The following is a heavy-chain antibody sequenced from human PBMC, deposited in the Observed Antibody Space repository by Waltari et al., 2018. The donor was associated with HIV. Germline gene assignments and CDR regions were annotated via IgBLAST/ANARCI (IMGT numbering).Heavy chain of an antibody. CDR2: INHSGSA. J-gene: IGHJ5*02. CDR1: GDSFSDYY. D-gene: IGHD3-22*01. Sequence: QVQLQQWGATFLKPSETLSLTCAVYGDSFSDYYWNWIRQPPGKGLEWIGEINHSGSANYNPSLKTRVTISVDASKNQFSLELNSVTAADTAVYYCARGLSMIVLTTTTSGWFDPWGQGNLVTVSS. V-gene: IGHV4-34*01. CDR3: ARGLSMIVLTTTTSGWFDP.